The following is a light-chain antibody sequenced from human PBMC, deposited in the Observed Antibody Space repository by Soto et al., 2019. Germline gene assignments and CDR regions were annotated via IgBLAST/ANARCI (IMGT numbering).Light chain of an antibody. CDR2: DVS. Sequence: QSVLTQPPSASGSPGQSVTISCTGTSSDVGGYNYVSWYQQHPGKAPKLMIYDVSNRPSGVPNRFSGSKSGNTASLTISGLQAEDEADYYCSSYTSSTTYVFGTGTKVTVL. J-gene: IGLJ1*01. CDR3: SSYTSSTTYV. CDR1: SSDVGGYNY. V-gene: IGLV2-8*01.